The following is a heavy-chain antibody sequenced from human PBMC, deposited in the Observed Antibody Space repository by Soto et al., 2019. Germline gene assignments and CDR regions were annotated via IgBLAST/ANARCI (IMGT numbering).Heavy chain of an antibody. J-gene: IGHJ5*02. Sequence: PSETLSLTCAVYGGSFSGDYWTWLRQPPGKGLEWIGEIGRSGSTDYKPSLKSRVTISLDTSKNQFSLKLRFVTAADTAVYYCARGLRGYTYGRWFDPWGQGTQVTVSS. CDR1: GGSFSGDY. CDR3: ARGLRGYTYGRWFDP. V-gene: IGHV4-34*01. CDR2: IGRSGST. D-gene: IGHD5-18*01.